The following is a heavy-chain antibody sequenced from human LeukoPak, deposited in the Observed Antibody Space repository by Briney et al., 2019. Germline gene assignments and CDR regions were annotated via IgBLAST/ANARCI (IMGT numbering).Heavy chain of an antibody. D-gene: IGHD5-18*01. Sequence: TGGSLRLSCAASGFTFSSNAMSWVRQAPGKGLEWVSGITVSGGNTYYADSVKGRFTISRDNSKNTLYLQMNSLRAEDTAVYYCARRGYSSGWFDPWGQGTLVTVSS. J-gene: IGHJ5*02. V-gene: IGHV3-23*01. CDR1: GFTFSSNA. CDR3: ARRGYSSGWFDP. CDR2: ITVSGGNT.